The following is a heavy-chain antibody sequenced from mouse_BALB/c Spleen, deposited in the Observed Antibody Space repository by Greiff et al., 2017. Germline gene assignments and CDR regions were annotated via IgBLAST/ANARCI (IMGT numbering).Heavy chain of an antibody. CDR1: GFTFSSFG. CDR3: ARRSYGNYAMDY. Sequence: DVMLVESGGGLVQPGGSRKLSCAASGFTFSSFGMHWVRQAPEKGLEWVAYISSGSSTIYYADTVKGRFTISRDNPKNTLFLQMTSLRSEDTAMYYCARRSYGNYAMDYWGQGTSVTVSS. D-gene: IGHD2-10*02. V-gene: IGHV5-17*02. J-gene: IGHJ4*01. CDR2: ISSGSSTI.